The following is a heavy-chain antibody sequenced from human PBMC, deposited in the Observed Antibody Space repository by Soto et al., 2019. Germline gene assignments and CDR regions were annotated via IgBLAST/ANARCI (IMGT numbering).Heavy chain of an antibody. V-gene: IGHV4-39*01. Sequence: QLQLQESGPGLVKPSETLSLTCTVSGGSISSNSYYWGWIRQPPGKGLEWIGSIYYSGSAYYNPSLKRRAXTXVXXSKYQLPLTLSSVTAAVTAVYYCARHIRGKAWMDVWGQGTTVAVSS. CDR1: GGSISSNSYY. CDR2: IYYSGSA. D-gene: IGHD6-25*01. CDR3: ARHIRGKAWMDV. J-gene: IGHJ6*02.